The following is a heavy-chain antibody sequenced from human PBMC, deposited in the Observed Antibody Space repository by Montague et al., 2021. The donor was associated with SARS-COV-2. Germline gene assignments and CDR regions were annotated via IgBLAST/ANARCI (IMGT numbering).Heavy chain of an antibody. CDR3: ARLKRYFDSSGSPSAFDF. CDR1: GGSITNNIYY. V-gene: IGHV4-39*02. D-gene: IGHD3-22*01. CDR2: IYYTGNT. J-gene: IGHJ3*01. Sequence: SESLSLTCTVSGGSITNNIYYWAWIRRPPGKGLEWIGSIYYTGNTYYNPSLKSPGPISVVTSKNHFTLKLSSVTAAETAVYYWARLKRYFDSSGSPSAFDFWGQGTKINVSS.